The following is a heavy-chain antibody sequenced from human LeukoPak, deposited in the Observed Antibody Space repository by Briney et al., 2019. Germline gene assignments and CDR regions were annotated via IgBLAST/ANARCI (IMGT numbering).Heavy chain of an antibody. J-gene: IGHJ4*02. V-gene: IGHV3-7*01. Sequence: GGSLRLSCAASGFTFSTFWMGWVRQVPGKGLEWAANINQGGSAQYYVDSVKGRFTISRDNAENALYLQMNSLRAEDTAVYFCARDISASGIFFDSWGQGTLVTVSS. CDR1: GFTFSTFW. CDR3: ARDISASGIFFDS. CDR2: INQGGSAQ. D-gene: IGHD6-13*01.